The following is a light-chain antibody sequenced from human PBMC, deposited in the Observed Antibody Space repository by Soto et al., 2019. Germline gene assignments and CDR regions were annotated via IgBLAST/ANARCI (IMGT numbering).Light chain of an antibody. CDR3: QQYFDVPFT. J-gene: IGKJ4*01. Sequence: DIVMTQTPLSLSVTPGQPASISCKSSQSLLHSDGKTYLYWYLQRPGQPPQLLIIYWASTRESGVPERFSGSGSGTDFTLTISSLEAEDVAFYWCQQYFDVPFTFGGGTKVDIK. V-gene: IGKV2D-29*01. CDR2: WAS. CDR1: QSLLHSDGKTY.